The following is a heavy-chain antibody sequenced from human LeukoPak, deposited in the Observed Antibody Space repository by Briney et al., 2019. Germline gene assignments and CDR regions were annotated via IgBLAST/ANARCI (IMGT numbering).Heavy chain of an antibody. Sequence: GGSLRLSCAASGFTFSNYAMSWVRQAPGKGLEWVSVIYSGGSTYYADSVKGRFTISRDNSKNTLYLQMNSLRAEDTAVYYCAREDYDSSGYYYDYWGQGTLVTVSS. CDR3: AREDYDSSGYYYDY. V-gene: IGHV3-53*01. CDR2: IYSGGST. CDR1: GFTFSNYA. D-gene: IGHD3-22*01. J-gene: IGHJ4*02.